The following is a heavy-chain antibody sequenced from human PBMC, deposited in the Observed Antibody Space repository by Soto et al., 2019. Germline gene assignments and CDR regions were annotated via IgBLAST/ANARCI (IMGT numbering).Heavy chain of an antibody. Sequence: SETLSLTCTVSGGSISSSSYYRGWIRQPPGKGLEWIGSIYYSGSTYYNPSLKSRVTISVDTSKNQFSLKLSSVTAADTAVYYCARLDYYGSGSYLYYMDVWGKGTTVTVSS. V-gene: IGHV4-39*01. D-gene: IGHD3-10*01. CDR3: ARLDYYGSGSYLYYMDV. J-gene: IGHJ6*03. CDR1: GGSISSSSYY. CDR2: IYYSGST.